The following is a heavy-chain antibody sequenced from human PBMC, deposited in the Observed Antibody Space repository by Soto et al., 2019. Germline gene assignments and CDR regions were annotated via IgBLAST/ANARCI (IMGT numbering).Heavy chain of an antibody. J-gene: IGHJ4*02. CDR3: VKDLYVEMAIIKGFDY. CDR2: INNNGGTT. D-gene: IGHD2-21*01. CDR1: GFTFSSYA. V-gene: IGHV3-64D*06. Sequence: GGSLRLSCSASGFTFSSYAMHWVRQAPGKGLEYVSGINNNGGTTYNADSVKGRFTISRDNSKNTLYLQMSSLRAEDTAVYYCVKDLYVEMAIIKGFDYWGQGTLVTVSS.